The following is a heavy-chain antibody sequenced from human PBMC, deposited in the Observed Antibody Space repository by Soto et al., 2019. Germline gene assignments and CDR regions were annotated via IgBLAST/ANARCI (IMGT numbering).Heavy chain of an antibody. CDR2: ISGSGGST. V-gene: IGHV3-23*01. CDR1: GFTFSSYA. Sequence: GGSLRLSCAASGFTFSSYAMSWVRQAPGKGLEWVSAISGSGGSTYYADSVKGRFTISRDNSKNTLYLRMNSLRAEDTAVYYCAKDHTWIQLWLLGDAFDIWGQGTMVTVSS. D-gene: IGHD5-18*01. CDR3: AKDHTWIQLWLLGDAFDI. J-gene: IGHJ3*02.